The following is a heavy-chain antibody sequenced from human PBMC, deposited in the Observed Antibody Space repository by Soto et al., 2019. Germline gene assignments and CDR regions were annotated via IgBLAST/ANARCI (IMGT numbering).Heavy chain of an antibody. J-gene: IGHJ6*02. Sequence: GGSLRLSCAASGFFFSDYYLGWIRQAPGKGLECAXYXSXXXDXKXXXDXXXXRFTISRDNPKSSLYLQMNSLRAEDAPVYYCAIGGGQIYYKGLDVWGQGTTVTVSS. CDR3: AIGGGQIYYKGLDV. D-gene: IGHD3-10*01. CDR2: XSXXXDXK. CDR1: GFFFSDYY. V-gene: IGHV3-11*01.